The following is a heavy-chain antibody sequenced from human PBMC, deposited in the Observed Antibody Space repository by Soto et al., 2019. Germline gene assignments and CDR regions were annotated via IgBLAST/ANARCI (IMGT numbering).Heavy chain of an antibody. J-gene: IGHJ5*02. CDR1: GYTFTSYA. V-gene: IGHV1-3*01. D-gene: IGHD6-13*01. Sequence: ASVKVSCKASGYTFTSYAMHWVRQAPGQRLEWMGWINAGNGNTKYSQKFQGRVTITRDTSASTAYMELSSLRSEDTAVYYCARERGQQLGPGVDWLVGENWFDPWGQGTLVTVSS. CDR2: INAGNGNT. CDR3: ARERGQQLGPGVDWLVGENWFDP.